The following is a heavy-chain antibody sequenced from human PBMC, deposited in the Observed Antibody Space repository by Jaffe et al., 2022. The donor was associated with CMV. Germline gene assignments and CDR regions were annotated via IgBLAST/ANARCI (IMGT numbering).Heavy chain of an antibody. CDR2: ISSSSSTI. CDR3: ARDSPGLLWFGEGFDY. D-gene: IGHD3-10*01. CDR1: GFTFSSYS. J-gene: IGHJ4*02. V-gene: IGHV3-48*02. Sequence: EVQLVESGGGLVQPGGSLRLSCAASGFTFSSYSMNWVRQAPGKGLEWVSYISSSSSTIYYADSVKGRFTISRDNAKNSLYLQMNSLRDEDTAVYYCARDSPGLLWFGEGFDYWGQGTLVTVSS.